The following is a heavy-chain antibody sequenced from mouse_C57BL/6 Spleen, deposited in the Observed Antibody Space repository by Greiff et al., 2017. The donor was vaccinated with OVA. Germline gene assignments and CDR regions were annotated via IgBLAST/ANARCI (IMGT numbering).Heavy chain of an antibody. CDR1: GYSITSGYY. J-gene: IGHJ4*01. V-gene: IGHV3-6*01. CDR3: ASEGDYYGSSNGAMDY. D-gene: IGHD1-1*01. CDR2: ISYDGSN. Sequence: EVQLQESGPGLVKPSQSLSLTCSVTGYSITSGYYWNWIRQFPGNKLEWMGYISYDGSNNYNPSLKNRISITRDTSKNQFFLKLNSVTTEDTATYYGASEGDYYGSSNGAMDYWGQGTSVTVSS.